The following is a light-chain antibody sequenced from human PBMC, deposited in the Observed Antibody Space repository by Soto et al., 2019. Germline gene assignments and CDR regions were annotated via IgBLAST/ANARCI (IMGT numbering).Light chain of an antibody. CDR3: AAWDDSLSAVV. V-gene: IGLV1-47*02. CDR1: NSNIGSNY. J-gene: IGLJ2*01. Sequence: QSVLTQPPSASGTPGQRVTISSSGSNSNIGSNYVYWYQQLPGTAPQLLIYSNNQRPSGVPDRFSGSKSGTSASLAISGLRSEDEADYYCAAWDDSLSAVVFGGGTKLTVL. CDR2: SNN.